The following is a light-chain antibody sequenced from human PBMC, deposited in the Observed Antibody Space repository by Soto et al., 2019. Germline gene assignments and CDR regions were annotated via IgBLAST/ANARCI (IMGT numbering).Light chain of an antibody. CDR2: GNS. J-gene: IGLJ1*01. CDR3: QSYDSSLSGSYV. Sequence: LTQPPSVSGAPGQRVTISCTGSSSNIGAGYDVHWYQQLPGTAPKLLIYGNSNRPSGVPDRFSGSKSGTSASLAITGLQAEDEADYYCQSYDSSLSGSYVFGTGTKVTVL. CDR1: SSNIGAGYD. V-gene: IGLV1-40*01.